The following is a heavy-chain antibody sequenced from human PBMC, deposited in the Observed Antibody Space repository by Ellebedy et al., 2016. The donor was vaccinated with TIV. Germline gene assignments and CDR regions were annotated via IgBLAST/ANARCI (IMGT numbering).Heavy chain of an antibody. CDR2: IYYSGST. D-gene: IGHD2-2*01. CDR3: ARGEGYCSSTSCFPTPDY. CDR1: TVSISSSTYY. Sequence: SETLSLTXTVSTVSISSSTYYWGWIRQPPGKGLEWIGNIYYSGSTYYNPSLKSRVTISVDTSKNQFSLKLSSVTAADTAVYYCARGEGYCSSTSCFPTPDYWGQGTLVTVSS. V-gene: IGHV4-39*07. J-gene: IGHJ4*02.